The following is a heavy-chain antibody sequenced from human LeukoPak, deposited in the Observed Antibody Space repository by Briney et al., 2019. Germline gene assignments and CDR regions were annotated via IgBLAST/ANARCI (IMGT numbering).Heavy chain of an antibody. CDR3: ARDSRDEFGQYGMDV. V-gene: IGHV1-69*13. CDR2: IIPIFGTA. CDR1: GGTFSSYA. J-gene: IGHJ6*02. Sequence: ASVKVSCKASGGTFSSYAISWVRQAPGQGLEWMGGIIPIFGTANYAQKFQGRVTITADESTSTAYMGLSSLRSEDTAAYYCARDSRDEFGQYGMDVWGQGTTVTVSS. D-gene: IGHD5-24*01.